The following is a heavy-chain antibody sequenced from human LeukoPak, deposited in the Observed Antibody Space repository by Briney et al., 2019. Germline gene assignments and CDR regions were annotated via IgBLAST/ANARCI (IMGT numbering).Heavy chain of an antibody. CDR2: ISAYNGNT. Sequence: GASVKVSCKASGYTFTSYGISWVRQAPGQGLEWRGWISAYNGNTNYAQKLQGRVTMTTDTSTSTAFMELRSLTSDDTAVYYCARDPSYYDSSGYPDYWGQGTLVTVSS. CDR1: GYTFTSYG. CDR3: ARDPSYYDSSGYPDY. J-gene: IGHJ4*02. D-gene: IGHD3-22*01. V-gene: IGHV1-18*01.